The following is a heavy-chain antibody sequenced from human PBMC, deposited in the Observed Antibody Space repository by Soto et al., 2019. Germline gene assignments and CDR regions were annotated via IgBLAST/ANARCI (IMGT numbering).Heavy chain of an antibody. CDR1: GYTFTDYA. CDR3: ARDTGYTFGSLNY. Sequence: ASVKVACKASGYTFTDYAVHLVRQVPGQRLEWMGWMNAGVGNTLYSQKFQGRITITRDTSASTAYMELNSLKSEDTAIYYCARDTGYTFGSLNYWGPGTLVTVSS. D-gene: IGHD5-18*01. CDR2: MNAGVGNT. V-gene: IGHV1-3*01. J-gene: IGHJ4*02.